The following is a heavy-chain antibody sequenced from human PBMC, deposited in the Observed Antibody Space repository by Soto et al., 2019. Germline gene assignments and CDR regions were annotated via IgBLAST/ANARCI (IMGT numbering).Heavy chain of an antibody. CDR1: GFTFSSYA. V-gene: IGHV3-30-3*01. CDR3: ARAPMGSYLGY. CDR2: ISYDGSNK. D-gene: IGHD3-10*01. J-gene: IGHJ4*02. Sequence: QVQLVESGGGVAQPGRSLRLSCAASGFTFSSYAMHWVRQAPGKGLEWVAVISYDGSNKYYADSVKGRFTISRDNSKNTLYLQMNSLRAEDTAVYYCARAPMGSYLGYWGQGTLVTVSS.